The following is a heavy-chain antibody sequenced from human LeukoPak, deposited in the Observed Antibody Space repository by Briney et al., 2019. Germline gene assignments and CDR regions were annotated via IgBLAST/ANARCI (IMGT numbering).Heavy chain of an antibody. CDR3: ARSEARGVYYYYGMDV. J-gene: IGHJ6*02. Sequence: PSETLSLTCTVSGGSISSSSYYWGWIRQPPGKGLEWIGSIYYSGSTYYNPSLKSRVTISVATSKNQFSLTLSSVTAADTAVYYWARSEARGVYYYYGMDVWGQGTTVTVSS. V-gene: IGHV4-39*01. CDR2: IYYSGST. CDR1: GGSISSSSYY. D-gene: IGHD3-10*01.